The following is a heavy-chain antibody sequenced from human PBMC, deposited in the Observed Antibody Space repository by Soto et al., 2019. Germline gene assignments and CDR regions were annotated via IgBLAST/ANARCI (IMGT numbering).Heavy chain of an antibody. Sequence: QVQLVQSGSEVKKPGASVKVSCKASGYTFATYGITWVRQAPGQGLEWVVWISVHTGDTKYAQKLQGRVSLTTDTFTTTAYMELRGLTSADTAIYYCARARAEYSSSFSYYFDSWGQGTLVTVSS. J-gene: IGHJ4*02. D-gene: IGHD6-6*01. CDR1: GYTFATYG. CDR2: ISVHTGDT. V-gene: IGHV1-18*01. CDR3: ARARAEYSSSFSYYFDS.